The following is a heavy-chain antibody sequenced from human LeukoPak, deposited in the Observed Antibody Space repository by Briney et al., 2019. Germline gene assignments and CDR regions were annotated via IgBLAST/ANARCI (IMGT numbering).Heavy chain of an antibody. Sequence: GASVKVSCKASGYTFTSYYMHWVRQAPGEGLEWMGIINPSGGSTSYAQKFQGRVTMTRDMSTSTVYMELSSLRSEDTAVYYCARVAAEVVGVPGPTGFGWLRRDYYYMDVWGKGTTVTVSS. V-gene: IGHV1-46*01. D-gene: IGHD2-2*01. J-gene: IGHJ6*03. CDR1: GYTFTSYY. CDR3: ARVAAEVVGVPGPTGFGWLRRDYYYMDV. CDR2: INPSGGST.